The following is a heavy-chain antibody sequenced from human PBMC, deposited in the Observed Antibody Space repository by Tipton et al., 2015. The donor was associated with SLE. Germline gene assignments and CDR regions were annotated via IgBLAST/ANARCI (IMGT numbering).Heavy chain of an antibody. D-gene: IGHD6-19*01. CDR1: GGSISSGGYY. J-gene: IGHJ4*02. CDR2: IFDSGTT. Sequence: TLSLTCTVSGGSISSGGYYWSWIRQHPGKGLEWIGYIFDSGTTYYNPSLNGRLTISLHMSKKQFSLKLSSVTAADTAVYYCAEYSGWAFDNWGQGTLVTVSS. V-gene: IGHV4-31*03. CDR3: AEYSGWAFDN.